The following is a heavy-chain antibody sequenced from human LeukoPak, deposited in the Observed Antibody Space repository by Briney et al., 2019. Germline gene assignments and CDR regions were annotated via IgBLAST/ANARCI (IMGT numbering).Heavy chain of an antibody. CDR1: GFTVSNNY. D-gene: IGHD3-22*01. J-gene: IGHJ4*02. CDR2: IYSGGST. V-gene: IGHV3-66*04. Sequence: GGSLRLSCAAPGFTVSNNYMSWVRQAPGKGLEWVSVIYSGGSTYYADSVKGRFTISRDNFKNTVYLQMYNLRAEDTAVYYCARLDDSGYYYANSGQGTLVTVSS. CDR3: ARLDDSGYYYAN.